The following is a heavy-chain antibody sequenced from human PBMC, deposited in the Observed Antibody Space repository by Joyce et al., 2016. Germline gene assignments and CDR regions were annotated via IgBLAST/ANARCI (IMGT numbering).Heavy chain of an antibody. V-gene: IGHV5-10-1*03. CDR2: IDSRVSYA. CDR3: ARHVTDWFDP. D-gene: IGHD3-10*02. Sequence: EVQLVQSGEEVKKHGESLRNSCKGSGYSFTSHCISCLRQRPGKGLEWVGRIDSRVSYAGYSPSFESHITISVNKPISAASLQWSSLRASDAAIYYCARHVTDWFDPWGQGTLVTVSS. J-gene: IGHJ5*02. CDR1: GYSFTSHC.